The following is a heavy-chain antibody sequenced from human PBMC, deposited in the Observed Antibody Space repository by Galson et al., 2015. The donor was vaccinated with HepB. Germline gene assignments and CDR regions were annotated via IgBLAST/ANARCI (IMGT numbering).Heavy chain of an antibody. V-gene: IGHV3-53*01. D-gene: IGHD3-22*01. Sequence: SLRLSCAASGFTVSNNYMSWVRQAPGKGLEWVSVMYRGGTTYYADSVEGRFTISRDNSKNTFFLQMNSLGAEDTAVYYCARGPKAPHYYDSGGLGDAFDIWGQGTMVTVSS. CDR1: GFTVSNNY. CDR3: ARGPKAPHYYDSGGLGDAFDI. CDR2: MYRGGTT. J-gene: IGHJ3*02.